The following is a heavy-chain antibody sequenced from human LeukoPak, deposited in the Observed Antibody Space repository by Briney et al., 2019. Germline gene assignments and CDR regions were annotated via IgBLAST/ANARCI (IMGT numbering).Heavy chain of an antibody. J-gene: IGHJ3*01. V-gene: IGHV4-39*01. CDR1: GASLNNIGYY. Sequence: SETLSLTCTVSGASLNNIGYYWGWIRQPRGKGLEWIGSIYYTGSTYYNPALKSRVTISADTSKNQFSLNLISATAADTAIYYCARHDYGDYVPAFDLWGQGTMVTVSS. CDR3: ARHDYGDYVPAFDL. D-gene: IGHD4-17*01. CDR2: IYYTGST.